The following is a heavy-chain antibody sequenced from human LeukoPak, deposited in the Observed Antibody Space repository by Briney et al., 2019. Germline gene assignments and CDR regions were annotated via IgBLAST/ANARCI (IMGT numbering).Heavy chain of an antibody. CDR1: GFTFRNYA. Sequence: GRSLRPSCAASGFTFRNYAMHWVRQAPGKGLEWVATLTYDGSDKDYADSVKGRFTISRDNSKNTLYLQMNGLRAEDTAVYFCARDLAESYLFDYWGQGTLVTVSS. J-gene: IGHJ4*02. CDR2: LTYDGSDK. CDR3: ARDLAESYLFDY. D-gene: IGHD3-10*01. V-gene: IGHV3-30-3*01.